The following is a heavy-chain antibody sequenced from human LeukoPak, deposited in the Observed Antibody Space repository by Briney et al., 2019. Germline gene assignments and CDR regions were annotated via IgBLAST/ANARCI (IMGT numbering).Heavy chain of an antibody. CDR1: GYSISSGYS. CDR2: FYHSGST. J-gene: IGHJ5*02. Sequence: KPSETLSLTCADSGYSISSGYSWGWIRQPPGKGLEWIGNFYHSGSTYYNPSLKSRVTISLDTSKNRFSLKLSSVTAADTAVYYCAQRRTTNNWFDPWGQGTLVTVSS. D-gene: IGHD1-7*01. CDR3: AQRRTTNNWFDP. V-gene: IGHV4-38-2*01.